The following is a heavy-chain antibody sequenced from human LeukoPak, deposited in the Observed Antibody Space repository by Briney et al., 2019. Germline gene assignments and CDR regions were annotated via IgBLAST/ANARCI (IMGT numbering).Heavy chain of an antibody. Sequence: GESLKISCKASGYSFTSHWIGWVRQMSGKGLEWMGIIYPGDFETRYSPSFQGQVTISADKSISTAYLQWSRLKASDTATYYCARLIGSGWYDYWGQGTLVTVSS. CDR2: IYPGDFET. CDR1: GYSFTSHW. J-gene: IGHJ4*02. CDR3: ARLIGSGWYDY. V-gene: IGHV5-51*01. D-gene: IGHD6-19*01.